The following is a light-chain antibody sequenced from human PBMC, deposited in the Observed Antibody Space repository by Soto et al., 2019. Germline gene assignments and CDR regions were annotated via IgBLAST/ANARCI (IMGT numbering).Light chain of an antibody. J-gene: IGKJ1*01. CDR1: QSITTR. Sequence: DIAMTQSPATLHASVGDIVTITCRASQSITTRFAWYQQKPGQVPELLIFDASALERGVPSRFSGSGSGTEFTVAISCLQLDDSATFFCLHCNRYSRTFGKGTKCEIK. CDR3: LHCNRYSRT. V-gene: IGKV1-5*01. CDR2: DAS.